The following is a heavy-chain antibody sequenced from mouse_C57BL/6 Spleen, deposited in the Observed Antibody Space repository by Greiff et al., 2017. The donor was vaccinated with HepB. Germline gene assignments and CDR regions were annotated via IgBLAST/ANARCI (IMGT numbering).Heavy chain of an antibody. CDR1: GFTFSSYA. D-gene: IGHD2-2*01. Sequence: EVQLVESGGGLVKPGGSLKLSCAASGFTFSSYAMSWVRQTPEKRLEWVATISDGGSYTYYPDNVKGRFTISRDNAKNNLYLQMSHLKSEDTAMYYCARGMVSDYLDYWGQGTTLTVSS. V-gene: IGHV5-4*01. J-gene: IGHJ2*01. CDR3: ARGMVSDYLDY. CDR2: ISDGGSYT.